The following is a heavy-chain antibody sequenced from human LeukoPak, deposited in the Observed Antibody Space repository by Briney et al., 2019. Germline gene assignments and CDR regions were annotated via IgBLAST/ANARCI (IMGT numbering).Heavy chain of an antibody. CDR3: ARVPKASWPDYYYYMDV. Sequence: QASETLSLTCTVSGGSISSSSYYWGWIRQPPGKGLEWIGSIYYSGSTYYNPSLKSRVTISVDTSKNQFSLKLSSVTAADTAVYYCARVPKASWPDYYYYMDVWGKGTTVTVSS. CDR2: IYYSGST. J-gene: IGHJ6*03. CDR1: GGSISSSSYY. D-gene: IGHD2-2*01. V-gene: IGHV4-39*07.